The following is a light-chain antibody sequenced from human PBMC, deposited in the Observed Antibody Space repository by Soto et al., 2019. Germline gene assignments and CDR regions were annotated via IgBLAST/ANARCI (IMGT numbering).Light chain of an antibody. J-gene: IGKJ1*01. Sequence: EMVMTQSPATLSVSPGERATLSCRASQSVSSNLAWYQQKPGQAPGLLIYGASTRATGIPARFSGSGSGTEFILTISSLQSEDFAVYYCQQYNNWPPWTFGQGTKVEIK. CDR2: GAS. V-gene: IGKV3-15*01. CDR1: QSVSSN. CDR3: QQYNNWPPWT.